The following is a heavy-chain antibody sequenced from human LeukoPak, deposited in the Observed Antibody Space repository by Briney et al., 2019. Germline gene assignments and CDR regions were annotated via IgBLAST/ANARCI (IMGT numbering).Heavy chain of an antibody. J-gene: IGHJ1*01. CDR3: ARRVGATSDH. CDR1: GFSFSDYY. Sequence: GGSLRLSRAASGFSFSDYYMTWVRQAPGRGLEWVSYINGRSSNIYYADTVKGRFTISRDNSKNSLYLHMNSLRVDDTAVYYCARRVGATSDHWGQGSLVTVAS. CDR2: INGRSSNI. V-gene: IGHV3-11*01. D-gene: IGHD1-26*01.